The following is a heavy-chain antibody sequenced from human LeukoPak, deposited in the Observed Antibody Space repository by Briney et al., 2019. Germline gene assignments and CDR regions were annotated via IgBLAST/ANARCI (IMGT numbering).Heavy chain of an antibody. V-gene: IGHV3-23*01. D-gene: IGHD1-26*01. CDR1: GFIFSDDW. CDR3: AKAMGATLFDY. Sequence: GGSLRLSCAASGFIFSDDWMSWVRQAPGKGLEWVSGISGSGGSTYYADSVKGRFTISRDNSKNTLYLQMNSLRAGDTAVYYCAKAMGATLFDYWGQGTLVTVSS. CDR2: ISGSGGST. J-gene: IGHJ4*02.